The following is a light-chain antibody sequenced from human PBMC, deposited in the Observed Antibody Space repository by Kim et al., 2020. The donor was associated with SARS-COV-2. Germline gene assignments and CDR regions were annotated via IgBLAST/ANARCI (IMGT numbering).Light chain of an antibody. Sequence: DVVMTQSPESLAVSLGERATIKCKSSRRIMYDTTNKNYLTWYQQKPGQPPRLLIYWASTRESGVPDRFSGSGSGTDFTLTISSLQAEDVAVYYCQQYFNTPWTFGQGTKLEI. CDR2: WAS. J-gene: IGKJ1*01. V-gene: IGKV4-1*01. CDR1: RRIMYDTTNKNY. CDR3: QQYFNTPWT.